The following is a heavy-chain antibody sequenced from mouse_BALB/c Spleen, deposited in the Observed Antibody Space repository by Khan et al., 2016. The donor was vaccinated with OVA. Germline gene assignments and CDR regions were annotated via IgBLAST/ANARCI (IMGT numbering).Heavy chain of an antibody. D-gene: IGHD2-14*01. CDR3: ARRTTGYTMDY. CDR2: INPRSGYX. V-gene: IGHV1-4*01. Sequence: VQLQQSGAELARPGASVRMSCKASGYTFTSNTMHWVKQRPGQGLEWIGYINPRSGYXNYNQNFKDKATLTADKSSSTAYMQLSSLTSEDSAVYYCARRTTGYTMDYWGQGTSVTVSS. J-gene: IGHJ4*01. CDR1: GYTFTSNT.